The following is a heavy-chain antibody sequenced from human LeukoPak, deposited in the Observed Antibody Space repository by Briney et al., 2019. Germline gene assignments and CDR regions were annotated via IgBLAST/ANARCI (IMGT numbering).Heavy chain of an antibody. J-gene: IGHJ4*02. D-gene: IGHD6-13*01. CDR1: GLNFSSRW. V-gene: IGHV3-7*03. CDR2: TKEDGSEK. CDR3: ARDSGWWRFDF. Sequence: GGSLRLSCAASGLNFSSRWMNWVRQAPGQGLEWVASTKEDGSEKHYVDSVKGRFTISRDNGKNSLYLQMNSLRAEDTAVYYCARDSGWWRFDFWGQGTLVTVSS.